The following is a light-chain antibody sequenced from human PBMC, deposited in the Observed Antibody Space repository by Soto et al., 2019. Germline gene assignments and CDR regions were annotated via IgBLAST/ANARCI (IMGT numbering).Light chain of an antibody. CDR1: QRINSAH. J-gene: IGKJ4*01. V-gene: IGKV3-20*01. CDR3: QYFGSSPHT. CDR2: GAF. Sequence: EIVLTQSPATLSLSPGERATLSCRASQRINSAHLAWYQHKRGQAPRLLMYGAFARATGTPARFSGSGSETDFTLSISTLEPEDFAVYYCQYFGSSPHTFGGGTKVEIK.